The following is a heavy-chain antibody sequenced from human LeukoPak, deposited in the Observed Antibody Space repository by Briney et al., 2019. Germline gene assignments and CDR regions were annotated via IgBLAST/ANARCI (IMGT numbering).Heavy chain of an antibody. Sequence: PGGPLRLSCAASGFTFSSYGMHWVRQAPGKGRKWVAVTSNDGSDKFYADSVKGRFTISRDNSKNTLILQMNSLRAEDTALYYCAKGLNSGTYGYFDYWGQGTLVTVSS. CDR2: TSNDGSDK. CDR1: GFTFSSYG. J-gene: IGHJ4*02. D-gene: IGHD1-26*01. CDR3: AKGLNSGTYGYFDY. V-gene: IGHV3-30*18.